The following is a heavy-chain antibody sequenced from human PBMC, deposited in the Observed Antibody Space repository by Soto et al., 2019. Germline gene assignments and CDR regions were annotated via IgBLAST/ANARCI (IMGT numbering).Heavy chain of an antibody. CDR1: DFTFRNYW. CDR2: IKPDGSAT. CDR3: FGGNGGPQ. Sequence: EVQLVESGGDLVQPGGSLRLSCATSDFTFRNYWMNWVRQAPGKGLEWVANIKPDGSATNYVDSVKGRFTISRDNVRNSVSLQMNSLRVEDTAVYFCFGGNGGPQWGQGPLVTVSS. J-gene: IGHJ4*02. V-gene: IGHV3-7*03. D-gene: IGHD3-16*01.